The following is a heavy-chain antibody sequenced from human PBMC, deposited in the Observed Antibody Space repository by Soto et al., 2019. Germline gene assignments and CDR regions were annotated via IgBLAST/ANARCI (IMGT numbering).Heavy chain of an antibody. CDR3: ARGGGVWGFHDGYFDY. Sequence: GASVKVSCKASGYTFTGYYMHWVRQAPGQGLEWMGWINPNSGGTNYAQKFQGWVTMTRDTSISTAYMELSRLRSDDTAVYYCARGGGVWGFHDGYFDYWGQGTLVTVSS. CDR2: INPNSGGT. CDR1: GYTFTGYY. D-gene: IGHD3-3*01. J-gene: IGHJ4*02. V-gene: IGHV1-2*04.